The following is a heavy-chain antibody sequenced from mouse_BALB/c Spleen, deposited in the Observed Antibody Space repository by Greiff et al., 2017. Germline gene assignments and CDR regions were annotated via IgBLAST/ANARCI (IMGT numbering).Heavy chain of an antibody. V-gene: IGHV14-3*02. Sequence: EVKLQESGAELVKPGASVKLSCTASGFNIKDTYMHWVKQRPEQGLEWIGRIDPANGNTKYDPKFQGKATITADTSSNTAYLQLSSLTSEDTAVYYCYGNYVGFAYWGQGTLVTVSA. J-gene: IGHJ3*01. CDR3: YGNYVGFAY. CDR2: IDPANGNT. CDR1: GFNIKDTY. D-gene: IGHD2-1*01.